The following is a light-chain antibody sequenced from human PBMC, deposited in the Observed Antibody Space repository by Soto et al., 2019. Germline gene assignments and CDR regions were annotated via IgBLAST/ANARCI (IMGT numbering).Light chain of an antibody. Sequence: EVVLTQSPGTMSLSPGERATLSCRASQNVTNNYLAWFQQKPGQAPTLLIFGFSGRPTGIPYTFSGSSSGTNFNITISSLDPEDLALYYCHQYDSSFPYTFGQRTILEIK. V-gene: IGKV3-20*01. CDR2: GFS. J-gene: IGKJ2*01. CDR1: QNVTNNY. CDR3: HQYDSSFPYT.